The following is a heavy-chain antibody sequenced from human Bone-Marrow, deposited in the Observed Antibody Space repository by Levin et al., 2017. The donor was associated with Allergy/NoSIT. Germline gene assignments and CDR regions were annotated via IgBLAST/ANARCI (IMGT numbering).Heavy chain of an antibody. D-gene: IGHD1-14*01. CDR2: IYWNDHT. CDR3: AHSSLLAPRTDCGH. V-gene: IGHV2-5*01. J-gene: IGHJ4*02. Sequence: SGPTLVKPTQTLTLTCTFSGFSLSTYGLGVGWIRQPPGKALEWLALIYWNDHTRYSPSLKSRLIITKDPSKNQVTLTVTKMDPVDTGTYYCAHSSLLAPRTDCGHWGQGIMVTVSS. CDR1: GFSLSTYGLG.